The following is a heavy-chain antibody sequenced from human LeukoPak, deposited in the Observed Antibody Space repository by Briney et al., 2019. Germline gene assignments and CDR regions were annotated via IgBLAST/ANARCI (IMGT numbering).Heavy chain of an antibody. CDR3: ARTAGGSDWFDS. V-gene: IGHV4-59*01. CDR2: IYYSGST. D-gene: IGHD3-10*01. CDR1: GGSISSYY. J-gene: IGHJ5*01. Sequence: PSETLSLTCTVPGGSISSYYWSWIRQPPGKGLGWIGYIYYSGSTNYNPSLKSRVTISVDTSKSQFSLELSSVTAADTAVYYCARTAGGSDWFDSWGQGTLVTVSS.